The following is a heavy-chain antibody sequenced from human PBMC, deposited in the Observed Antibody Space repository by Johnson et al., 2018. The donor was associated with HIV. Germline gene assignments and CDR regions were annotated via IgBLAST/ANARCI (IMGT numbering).Heavy chain of an antibody. D-gene: IGHD2-21*02. J-gene: IGHJ3*02. V-gene: IGHV3-30-3*01. CDR1: GFTFSSYA. Sequence: VQLVESGGGVVQPGRSLRLSCAASGFTFSSYAMHWVRQAPGKGLEWVAVISYDGSNKYYADSVKGRFTISRDNSKNTMYLQMNSLRAEDTAVYYCARDSWVDCGGDCYPLYDAFDIWGQGTMVTVSS. CDR3: ARDSWVDCGGDCYPLYDAFDI. CDR2: ISYDGSNK.